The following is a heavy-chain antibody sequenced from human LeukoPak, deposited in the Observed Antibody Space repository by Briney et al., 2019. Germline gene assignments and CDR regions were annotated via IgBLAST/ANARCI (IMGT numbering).Heavy chain of an antibody. CDR1: GGSISSYY. Sequence: KASETLSLTCTVSGGSISSYYWSWIRQPPGKGLEWIGYIYYSGSTNYNPSLKSRVTISVGTSKNQFSLKLSSVTAADTAVYYCARGRSSMVRGYYYYYMDVWGKGTTVTISS. J-gene: IGHJ6*03. V-gene: IGHV4-59*01. D-gene: IGHD3-10*01. CDR3: ARGRSSMVRGYYYYYMDV. CDR2: IYYSGST.